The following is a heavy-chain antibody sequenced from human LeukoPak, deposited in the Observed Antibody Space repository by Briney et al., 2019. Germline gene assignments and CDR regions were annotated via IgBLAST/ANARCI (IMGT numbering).Heavy chain of an antibody. CDR3: ARAPIVGAAFDY. J-gene: IGHJ4*02. V-gene: IGHV4-30-4*08. D-gene: IGHD1-26*01. CDR1: GGSISSGDYY. Sequence: PSQTLSLTCTVSGGSISSGDYYWSWIRQPPGKGLEWIGYIYYSGSTYYSPSLKSRVTISVDTSKNQFSLKLSSVTAADTAVYYCARAPIVGAAFDYWGQGTLVTVSS. CDR2: IYYSGST.